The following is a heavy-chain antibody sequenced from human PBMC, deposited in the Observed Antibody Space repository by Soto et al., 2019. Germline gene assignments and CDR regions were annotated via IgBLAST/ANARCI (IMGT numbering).Heavy chain of an antibody. CDR1: GSTFPSST. J-gene: IGHJ4*02. V-gene: IGHV1-18*01. CDR3: AIADYGDPDY. CDR2: INAHNGNT. D-gene: IGHD4-17*01. Sequence: QVQLVQSGAEVKKPGASVKVSCKASGSTFPSSTVSWVRQAPGQGLEWMGWINAHNGNTTYAQKFQGRLTMTTDTTTGTGYMELRRLRSDDTAISFCAIADYGDPDYWGQVTLVTVSS.